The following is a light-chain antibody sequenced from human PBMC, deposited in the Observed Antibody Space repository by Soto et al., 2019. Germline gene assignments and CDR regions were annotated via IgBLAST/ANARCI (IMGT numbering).Light chain of an antibody. J-gene: IGKJ1*01. CDR2: DTS. CDR1: QSVSSSY. CDR3: QQCGSSPS. V-gene: IGKV3-20*01. Sequence: EIVLTQSPGTLSLSPGERVTLSCRASQSVSSSYLAWYQQKPGQAPRLLIYDTSSRATGIPDRFSGSGSGTDFTLAISGLEPEEFAVYYCQQCGSSPSFGQGTKVELK.